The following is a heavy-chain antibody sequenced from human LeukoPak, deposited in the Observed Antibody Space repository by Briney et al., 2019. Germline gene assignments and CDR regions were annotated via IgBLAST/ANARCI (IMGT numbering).Heavy chain of an antibody. CDR1: GFSFSNYL. Sequence: GGSLRLSCATSGFSFSNYLMSWVRQTPGKGLEWVANIKEDGRGKWYVDSVRGRFTISRDNAKNSLYLQMNSLRAEDTAVYYCAKNYGSGSPTGPDYWGQGTLVTVSS. D-gene: IGHD3-10*01. CDR3: AKNYGSGSPTGPDY. CDR2: IKEDGRGK. J-gene: IGHJ4*02. V-gene: IGHV3-7*03.